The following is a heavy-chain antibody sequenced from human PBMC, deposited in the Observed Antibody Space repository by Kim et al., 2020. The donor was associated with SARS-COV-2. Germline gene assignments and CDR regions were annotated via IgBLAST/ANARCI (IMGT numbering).Heavy chain of an antibody. CDR2: INAGNGNT. Sequence: ASVKVSCKASGYTFTSYAMHWVRQAPGQRLEWMGWINAGNGNTKYSQKFQGRVTITRDTSASTAYMELSSLRSEDTAVYYCAGITMVRGARTSWGQGTLVTVSS. V-gene: IGHV1-3*01. CDR3: AGITMVRGARTS. J-gene: IGHJ5*02. CDR1: GYTFTSYA. D-gene: IGHD3-10*01.